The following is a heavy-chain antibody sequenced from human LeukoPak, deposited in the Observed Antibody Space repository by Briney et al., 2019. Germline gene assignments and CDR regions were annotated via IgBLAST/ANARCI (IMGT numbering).Heavy chain of an antibody. V-gene: IGHV4-34*01. D-gene: IGHD3-22*01. J-gene: IGHJ3*02. Sequence: SETLSLTCAVYGGSFSGYYWSWIRQPPGKGLEWIGEINHSGSTNYNPSLKSRVTISVDTSKNQFSLKLSSVTAADTAVYYCARGVPSAYYDSSGYYYSDAFDIWGQGTMVTVSS. CDR3: ARGVPSAYYDSSGYYYSDAFDI. CDR1: GGSFSGYY. CDR2: INHSGST.